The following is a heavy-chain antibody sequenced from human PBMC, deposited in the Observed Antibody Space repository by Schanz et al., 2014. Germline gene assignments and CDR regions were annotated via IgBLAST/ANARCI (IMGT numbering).Heavy chain of an antibody. CDR2: ISSSSSTI. CDR3: ARGGATRFDY. D-gene: IGHD1-26*01. Sequence: EVQLVESGGGLVQPGGSLRLSCAASGFTFSSYSMNWVRQAPGKGLEWVSYISSSSSTIYYADSVKGRFTISRDNANNSLYLQTTSLRDEYTAVYYCARGGATRFDYWGQGTLVTVSS. V-gene: IGHV3-48*02. J-gene: IGHJ4*02. CDR1: GFTFSSYS.